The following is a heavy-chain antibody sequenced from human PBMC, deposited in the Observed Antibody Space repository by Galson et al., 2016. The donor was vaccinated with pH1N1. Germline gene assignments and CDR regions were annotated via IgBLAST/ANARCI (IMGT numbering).Heavy chain of an antibody. D-gene: IGHD2-21*01. J-gene: IGHJ6*02. V-gene: IGHV1-69*13. Sequence: SVKVSCKASGGTFSSYAISWVRQAPGQGLEWMGGIIPMFDTTNYAQKFQGRVTITADESTSTAYMELSSLRSEDTAMYYCARKTLSNQDRNCFEYGLDVGGQGTTVTVSS. CDR2: IIPMFDTT. CDR1: GGTFSSYA. CDR3: ARKTLSNQDRNCFEYGLDV.